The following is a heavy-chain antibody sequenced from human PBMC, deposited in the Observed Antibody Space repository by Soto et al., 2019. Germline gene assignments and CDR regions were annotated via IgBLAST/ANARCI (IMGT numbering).Heavy chain of an antibody. V-gene: IGHV3-30*18. D-gene: IGHD1-1*01. CDR2: MSYDGSSK. Sequence: QVQLVESGGGVVQPGSSLRLSCAASGFNFSSCGMHWVRQAPGKGLEWVALMSYDGSSKYYQDSLKGRFTISRDKSKNTLYLQMSSLRVEDTAVYYCAKERGWNSADLEYWGQGTLVTVSS. J-gene: IGHJ4*02. CDR1: GFNFSSCG. CDR3: AKERGWNSADLEY.